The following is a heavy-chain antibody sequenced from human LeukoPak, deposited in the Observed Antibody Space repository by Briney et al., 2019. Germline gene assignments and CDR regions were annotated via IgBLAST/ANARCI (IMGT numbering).Heavy chain of an antibody. J-gene: IGHJ4*02. CDR3: ARVIGGGDAPIRLDH. Sequence: ASVTVSCKTSGYTFTVYYMHWVRQAPGQGLEWMGWINPNSGGTNYAQKFQGRVTMTRDTSISTAHLELSRLRSDDTAIYYCARVIGGGDAPIRLDHWGQGTLVTVSS. D-gene: IGHD3-16*01. CDR1: GYTFTVYY. V-gene: IGHV1-2*02. CDR2: INPNSGGT.